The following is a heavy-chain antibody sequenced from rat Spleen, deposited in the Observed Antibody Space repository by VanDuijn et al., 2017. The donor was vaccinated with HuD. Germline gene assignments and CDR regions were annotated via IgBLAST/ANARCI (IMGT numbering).Heavy chain of an antibody. D-gene: IGHD2-6*01. CDR3: TGTYLAFDY. J-gene: IGHJ2*01. CDR2: IRTKPNNYAT. Sequence: VQVVESGGGLVQPKESLKISCAASGFTFSNAAMYWVRQAPGKGLEWVARIRTKPNNYATYYADSVKGRFTISRDDSKSMVYLQMDNLKTEDTAMYYCTGTYLAFDYWGQGVMVTVSS. CDR1: GFTFSNAA. V-gene: IGHV10-5*01.